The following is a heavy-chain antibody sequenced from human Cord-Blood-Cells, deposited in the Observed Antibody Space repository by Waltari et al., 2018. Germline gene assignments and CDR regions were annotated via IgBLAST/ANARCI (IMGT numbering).Heavy chain of an antibody. V-gene: IGHV4-59*01. CDR3: ARVPRGYSYEYYFDY. D-gene: IGHD5-18*01. CDR2: IYYSGST. Sequence: QVQLQGSGTGLVKPSETLSLTCTVSGGSISSYYRSWIRQPPGKGLEWIGYIYYSGSTNYNPSLKSRVTISVDTSKNQFSLKLSSVTAADTAVYYCARVPRGYSYEYYFDYWGQGTLVTVSS. CDR1: GGSISSYY. J-gene: IGHJ4*02.